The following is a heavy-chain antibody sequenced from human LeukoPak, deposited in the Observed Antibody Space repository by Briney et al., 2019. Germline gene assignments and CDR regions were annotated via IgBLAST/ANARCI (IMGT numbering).Heavy chain of an antibody. D-gene: IGHD2-21*02. CDR2: INHSGST. J-gene: IGHJ4*02. V-gene: IGHV4-34*01. CDR1: GGSFSGYY. Sequence: PSETLSLTCAVYGGSFSGYYWSWIRQPPGKGLEWIGEINHSGSTNYNPSLKSRVTISVDTSKNQFSLKLSSVTAADTAVYYCARLAVTGHDYWGQGTLVTVSS. CDR3: ARLAVTGHDY.